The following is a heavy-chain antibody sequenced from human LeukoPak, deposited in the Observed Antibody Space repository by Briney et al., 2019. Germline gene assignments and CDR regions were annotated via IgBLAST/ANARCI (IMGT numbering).Heavy chain of an antibody. J-gene: IGHJ5*02. CDR2: ISYSGST. Sequence: SETLSLTCTVSGGSISSSSYYWGWIRQPPGKGLEWIGIISYSGSTRYNLSLESRVTISVDTSKNQFSLKLSSVTAADTSVYYCARDGDYGGNSGWFDPWGQGTLVTVSS. CDR1: GGSISSSSYY. D-gene: IGHD4-23*01. V-gene: IGHV4-39*02. CDR3: ARDGDYGGNSGWFDP.